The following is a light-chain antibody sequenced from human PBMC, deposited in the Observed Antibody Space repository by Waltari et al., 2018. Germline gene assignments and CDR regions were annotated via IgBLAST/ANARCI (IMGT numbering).Light chain of an antibody. CDR3: QQFGNSVVT. Sequence: EAVLTQSPGTLSLSPGERVTLSCRASQSVSSSYLAWYQQEPGQAPRPLIYATSTRATGIPDRFSGSGSGTDFTLTISRLEPEDFAVYYCQQFGNSVVTFGGGAKVEIK. CDR2: ATS. J-gene: IGKJ4*01. CDR1: QSVSSSY. V-gene: IGKV3-20*01.